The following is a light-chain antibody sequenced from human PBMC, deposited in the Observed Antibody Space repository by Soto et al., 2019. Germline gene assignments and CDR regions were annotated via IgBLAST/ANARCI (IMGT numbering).Light chain of an antibody. CDR1: SSNIGSNT. J-gene: IGLJ1*01. CDR2: SNN. Sequence: QSVLTQPPSASGTPGQRVTISCSGSSSNIGSNTVNWYQQLPGTAPKLLIYSNNHRPSGVPDRFSGSKSGTSASLAISGLQYEDEDDYYCAAWDDSLNGYVFGTGTKLTVL. V-gene: IGLV1-44*01. CDR3: AAWDDSLNGYV.